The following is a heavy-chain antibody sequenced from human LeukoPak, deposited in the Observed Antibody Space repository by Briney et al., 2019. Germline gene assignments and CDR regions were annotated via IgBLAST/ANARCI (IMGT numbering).Heavy chain of an antibody. Sequence: GGSLRLSCAASGFTFSSYSMNWLRQAPGKGLEWVSYISSSSSTIYCADSVKGRFTISRDNAKNSLYLQMNSLRAEDTAVYYCAGGATIPYWGQGTLVTVSS. CDR3: AGGATIPY. V-gene: IGHV3-48*01. D-gene: IGHD5-12*01. CDR2: ISSSSSTI. J-gene: IGHJ4*02. CDR1: GFTFSSYS.